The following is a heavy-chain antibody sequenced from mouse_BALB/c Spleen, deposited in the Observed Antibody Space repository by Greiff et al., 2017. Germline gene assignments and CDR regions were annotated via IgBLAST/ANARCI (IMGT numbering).Heavy chain of an antibody. J-gene: IGHJ1*01. D-gene: IGHD2-4*01. CDR3: ARLDYDYDRYFDV. V-gene: IGHV2-9*02. Sequence: VQGVESGPGLVAPSQSLSITCTVSGFSLTSYGVHWVRQPPGKGLEWLGVIWAGGSTNYNSALMSRLSISKDNSKSQVFLKMNSLQTDDTAMYYCARLDYDYDRYFDVWGAGTTVTVSS. CDR2: IWAGGST. CDR1: GFSLTSYG.